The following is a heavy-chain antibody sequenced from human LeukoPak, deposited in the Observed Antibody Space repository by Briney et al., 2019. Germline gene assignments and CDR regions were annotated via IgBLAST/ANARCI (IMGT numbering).Heavy chain of an antibody. CDR3: ADESGFDY. CDR2: ISYDGSSK. CDR1: GFTFNTYG. Sequence: GGSLRLSCAASGFTFNTYGMHWVRQAPGKGLEWVAVISYDGSSKYYADSVKGRFTISRDNSKNMLYLQMNSLKIEDTAVYYCADESGFDYWGQGTLVTVSS. J-gene: IGHJ4*02. D-gene: IGHD3-10*01. V-gene: IGHV3-30*03.